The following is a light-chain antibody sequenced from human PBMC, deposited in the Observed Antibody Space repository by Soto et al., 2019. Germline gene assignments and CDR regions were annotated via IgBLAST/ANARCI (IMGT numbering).Light chain of an antibody. CDR3: CSYAGSYKKV. V-gene: IGLV2-11*01. CDR2: DVS. J-gene: IGLJ2*01. CDR1: SSDVGGYNY. Sequence: QSALTQPRSVSGSPGQSVTISCTGTSSDVGGYNYVSWYQQHPGKAPKLMIYDVSKRPSGVPDRFSGSKSGNTASLTISGLQAEDEAVYYCCSYAGSYKKVFGGGTKVTVL.